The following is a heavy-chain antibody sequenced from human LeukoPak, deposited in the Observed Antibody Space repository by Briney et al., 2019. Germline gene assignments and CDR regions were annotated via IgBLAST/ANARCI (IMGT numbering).Heavy chain of an antibody. CDR2: MNPNSGNT. Sequence: ASVKVSCKASGYTFTSYDINWVRQATGQGLEWMGWMNPNSGNTGYAQKFQGRVTMTRNTSISTAYMELSSLRSEDTAVYYCARGQVSSGWYWGSYYYYGMDVWGKGTTVTVSS. CDR3: ARGQVSSGWYWGSYYYYGMDV. V-gene: IGHV1-8*01. CDR1: GYTFTSYD. J-gene: IGHJ6*04. D-gene: IGHD6-19*01.